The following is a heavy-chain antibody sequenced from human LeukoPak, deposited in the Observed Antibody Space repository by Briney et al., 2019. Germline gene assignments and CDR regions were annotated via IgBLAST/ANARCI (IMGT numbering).Heavy chain of an antibody. Sequence: GGSLRLSCAASVCTFSTYVMHVVRQAPGKGREWLAVIWSAGSNKYYADTVKGRFTISRENSENTLSLKMNSLRAEDTVVYYCATDRGSAAFDIWGQGTMVTVSS. CDR3: ATDRGSAAFDI. J-gene: IGHJ3*02. CDR1: VCTFSTYV. CDR2: IWSAGSNK. D-gene: IGHD1-26*01. V-gene: IGHV3-33*01.